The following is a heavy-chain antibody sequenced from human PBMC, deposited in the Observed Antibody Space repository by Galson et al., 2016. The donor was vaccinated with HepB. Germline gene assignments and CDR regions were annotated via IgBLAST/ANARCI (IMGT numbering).Heavy chain of an antibody. D-gene: IGHD5-18*01. Sequence: SLRLSCAASGFSFSSYAMSWVRQAPGKGLEWVSGITSGGTTYYADSVKGRFTISRDNSKNILYLQMKSLRDEDTAVYYCAKRPYSYGWHYGMDVWGQGTTFTVSS. CDR3: AKRPYSYGWHYGMDV. V-gene: IGHV3-23*01. CDR2: ITSGGTT. CDR1: GFSFSSYA. J-gene: IGHJ6*02.